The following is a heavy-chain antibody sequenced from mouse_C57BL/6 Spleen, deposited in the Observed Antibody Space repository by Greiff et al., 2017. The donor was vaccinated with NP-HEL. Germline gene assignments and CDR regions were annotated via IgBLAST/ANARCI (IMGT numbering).Heavy chain of an antibody. D-gene: IGHD1-1*01. Sequence: EVKLVESGGGLVQPGGSLKLSCAASGFTFSDYGMAWVRQAPRKGPEWVAFISNLAYSIYSADTVTGRFTISRENAKNTLYLEMSSLRSEDTAMYYCARDYGSSYRYFDVWGTGTTVTVSS. CDR1: GFTFSDYG. CDR2: ISNLAYSI. V-gene: IGHV5-15*01. CDR3: ARDYGSSYRYFDV. J-gene: IGHJ1*03.